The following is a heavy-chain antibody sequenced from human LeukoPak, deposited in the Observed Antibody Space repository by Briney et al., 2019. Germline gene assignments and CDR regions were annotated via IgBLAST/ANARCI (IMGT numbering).Heavy chain of an antibody. V-gene: IGHV3-66*02. Sequence: GGSLRLSCAASGFTVSRNYMSWVRQAPGKGLEWGSVIYSGGSTYYADSVKGRFTISRDNSKNTLYLQMNSLRPEDTAVYYCARDLRLTTIFGVVPNWGQGTLVTVSS. CDR3: ARDLRLTTIFGVVPN. CDR1: GFTVSRNY. D-gene: IGHD3-3*01. J-gene: IGHJ4*02. CDR2: IYSGGST.